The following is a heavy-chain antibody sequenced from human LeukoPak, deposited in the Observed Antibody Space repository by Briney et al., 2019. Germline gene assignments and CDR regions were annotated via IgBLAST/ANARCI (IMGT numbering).Heavy chain of an antibody. CDR1: GGSFSGYY. Sequence: SETLSLTCAVYGGSFSGYYWSWIRQPPGKGLEWIGEINHIGSTNYNPSLKSRVTISVDTSKNQFSLKLSSVTAADTAVYYCARVAESYGDYGNYFDYWGQGTLVTVSS. J-gene: IGHJ4*02. CDR2: INHIGST. V-gene: IGHV4-34*01. CDR3: ARVAESYGDYGNYFDY. D-gene: IGHD4-17*01.